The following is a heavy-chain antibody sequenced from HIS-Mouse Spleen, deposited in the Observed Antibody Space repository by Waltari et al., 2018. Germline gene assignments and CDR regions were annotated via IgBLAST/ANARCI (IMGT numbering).Heavy chain of an antibody. V-gene: IGHV1-2*02. J-gene: IGHJ4*02. CDR2: INPNSGGT. CDR3: ARYNALYRLYYFDY. Sequence: QVQLVQSGAEVKKPGASVKVSCTASGYTFTGYYMHWVRQSPGQGLEWMGWINPNSGGTNYAQKFQGRVTMTRDTSISTAYMELSRLRSDDTAVYYCARYNALYRLYYFDYWGQGTLVTVSS. D-gene: IGHD2-2*02. CDR1: GYTFTGYY.